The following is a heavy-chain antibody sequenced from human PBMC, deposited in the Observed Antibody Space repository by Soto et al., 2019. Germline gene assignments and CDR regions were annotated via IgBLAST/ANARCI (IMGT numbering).Heavy chain of an antibody. CDR2: INSDGSTT. J-gene: IGHJ6*02. CDR1: GFTFSTYW. CDR3: ARDAYYDMGV. V-gene: IGHV3-74*01. Sequence: PGGSLRLSCAASGFTFSTYWMHWVRQAPGKGLVWVSRINSDGSTTNYADSVKGRFTISRDNAKNTLYLRMNSLRAEDTAVYYCARDAYYDMGVWGQGTTVTVSS.